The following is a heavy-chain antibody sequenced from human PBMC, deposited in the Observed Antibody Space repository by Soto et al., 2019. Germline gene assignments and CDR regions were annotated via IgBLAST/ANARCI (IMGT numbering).Heavy chain of an antibody. CDR1: GGSISGYY. V-gene: IGHV4-34*01. J-gene: IGHJ2*01. D-gene: IGHD5-12*01. CDR2: IYHSGST. CDR3: ARARGSRDGYKRYWYFDL. Sequence: PSVTLSVTCAVDGGSISGYYWSWIRKHPGKGLEWIGYIYHSGSTYYNPSLKSRVTISVDTSKNQFSLKLSSVTAADTAVYYCARARGSRDGYKRYWYFDLWGRGTLVTVSS.